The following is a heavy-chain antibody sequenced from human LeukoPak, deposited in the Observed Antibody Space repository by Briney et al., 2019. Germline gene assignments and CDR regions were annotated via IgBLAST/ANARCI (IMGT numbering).Heavy chain of an antibody. D-gene: IGHD2-2*01. CDR2: ISGSGGST. Sequence: PGGSLRLSCAASGFTFSSYAMSWVRQAPGKGLEWVSAISGSGGSTYYADSVKGRFTISRDNSKNTLYLQMNSLRAEDTAVYYCAKPGCGSTSCQDFDYWGQGTLVTVSS. V-gene: IGHV3-23*01. J-gene: IGHJ4*02. CDR3: AKPGCGSTSCQDFDY. CDR1: GFTFSSYA.